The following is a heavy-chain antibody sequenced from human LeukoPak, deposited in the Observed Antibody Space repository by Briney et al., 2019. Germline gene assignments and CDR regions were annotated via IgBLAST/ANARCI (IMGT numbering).Heavy chain of an antibody. V-gene: IGHV4-39*01. J-gene: IGHJ4*02. CDR1: GDSINSESFF. D-gene: IGHD3-22*01. Sequence: PSETLSLTCAVSGDSINSESFFWGWLRQPPGKGLEWIGSIYYSGTTYYNPSLKSRVSVSVDTSNNQFSLRLRSVTAAGTAVYFCAAASVHYFDSSGYYFYFEFWGQGTLVPVSS. CDR2: IYYSGTT. CDR3: AAASVHYFDSSGYYFYFEF.